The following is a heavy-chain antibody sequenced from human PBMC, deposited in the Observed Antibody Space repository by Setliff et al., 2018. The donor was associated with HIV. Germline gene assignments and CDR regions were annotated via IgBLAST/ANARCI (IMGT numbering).Heavy chain of an antibody. CDR2: IHYSGST. CDR1: GGTISSGGYY. Sequence: SETLSLTCTVSGGTISSGGYYWSWIRQHPGEGLEWIGYIHYSGSTYYNPSLKSRLTISVDTSKTQFSLKLSSVTAADTAVYSCASDYGEDRFHHWGQGTLVTVSS. D-gene: IGHD4-17*01. J-gene: IGHJ1*01. CDR3: ASDYGEDRFHH. V-gene: IGHV4-31*03.